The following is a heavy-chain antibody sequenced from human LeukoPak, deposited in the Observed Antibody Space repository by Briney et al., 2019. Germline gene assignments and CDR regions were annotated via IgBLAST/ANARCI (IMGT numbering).Heavy chain of an antibody. J-gene: IGHJ3*02. D-gene: IGHD4-23*01. V-gene: IGHV3-74*01. CDR1: GFTFSAYA. CDR2: INSDGRST. CDR3: ARDKYGGNSNAFDI. Sequence: PGGSLRLSCEASGFTFSAYAMTWVRQAPGTGLVWVSRINSDGRSTDYPDSVKGRFTISRDNAKNTLYLQMNSLRAEDTAMYYCARDKYGGNSNAFDIWGQGTMSPSLQ.